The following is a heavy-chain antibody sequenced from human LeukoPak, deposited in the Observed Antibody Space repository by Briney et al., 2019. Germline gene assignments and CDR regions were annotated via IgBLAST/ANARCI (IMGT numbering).Heavy chain of an antibody. J-gene: IGHJ2*01. CDR2: ISGSGGST. CDR3: AKDPYYYDSSGYHPDWYFDL. CDR1: GFTFSSYG. V-gene: IGHV3-23*01. Sequence: PGGSLRLSCAASGFTFSSYGMSWVRQAPGKGLEWVSAISGSGGSTYYADSVKGRFTISRDNSKNTLYLQMNSLRAEDTAVYYCAKDPYYYDSSGYHPDWYFDLWGRGTLVTVSS. D-gene: IGHD3-22*01.